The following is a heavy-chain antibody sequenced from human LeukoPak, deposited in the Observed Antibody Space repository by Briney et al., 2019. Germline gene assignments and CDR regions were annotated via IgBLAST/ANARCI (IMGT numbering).Heavy chain of an antibody. Sequence: GGSLRLSCAASGFTFSSYSMNWVRQAPGKGLEWVSSISSSSSYIYYADSVKGRFTISRDNAKNSLYLQMNSLRAEDTAVYYCAREVLWFGELGWFDPWGQGTLVTVSS. V-gene: IGHV3-21*01. CDR1: GFTFSSYS. CDR3: AREVLWFGELGWFDP. D-gene: IGHD3-10*01. CDR2: ISSSSSYI. J-gene: IGHJ5*02.